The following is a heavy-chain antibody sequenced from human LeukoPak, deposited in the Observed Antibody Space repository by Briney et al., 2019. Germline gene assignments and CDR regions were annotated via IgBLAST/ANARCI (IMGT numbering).Heavy chain of an antibody. CDR3: ARALLRLNWSDP. CDR1: GFTFSSYE. CDR2: ISSSGSTI. D-gene: IGHD2/OR15-2a*01. Sequence: PGGSLRLSCAASGFTFSSYEMNWVRQAPGKGLEWVSYISSSGSTIYYADSVKGRFTISRDNAKNSLYLQMNSLRAEDTAVYYCARALLRLNWSDPWGQGTLVTVSS. V-gene: IGHV3-48*03. J-gene: IGHJ5*02.